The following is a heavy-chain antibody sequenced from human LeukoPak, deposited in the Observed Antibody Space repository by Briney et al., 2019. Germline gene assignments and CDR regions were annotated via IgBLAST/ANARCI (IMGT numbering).Heavy chain of an antibody. V-gene: IGHV3-74*01. CDR1: GFTFSSYW. CDR2: INSDGSST. D-gene: IGHD5-18*01. Sequence: GGSLRLSCAASGFTFSSYWMHWVRQAPGKGLVWVSRINSDGSSTSYADAVEGRFTISRDNSKNTLYLQMNSLRAEDTAIYYCANRVGYGYLDYWGQGTLVTVSS. J-gene: IGHJ4*02. CDR3: ANRVGYGYLDY.